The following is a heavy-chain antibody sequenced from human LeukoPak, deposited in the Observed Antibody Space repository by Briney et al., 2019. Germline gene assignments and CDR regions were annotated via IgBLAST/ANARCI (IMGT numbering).Heavy chain of an antibody. CDR1: GFTFRSHA. CDR3: AKDYRYCTNGVCYTGGFDY. V-gene: IGHV3-23*01. J-gene: IGHJ4*02. CDR2: IYENGGTT. D-gene: IGHD2-8*01. Sequence: GGSLRLSCVGSGFTFRSHAMSWVRQAPEKGLEFVSGIYENGGTTYYADSVKGRFTISRDNSKNTLYLQMNSLRAEDTAVYYCAKDYRYCTNGVCYTGGFDYWGQGTLVTVSS.